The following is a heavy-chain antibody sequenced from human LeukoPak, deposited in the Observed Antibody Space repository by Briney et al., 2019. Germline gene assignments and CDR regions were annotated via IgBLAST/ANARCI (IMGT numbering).Heavy chain of an antibody. D-gene: IGHD6-19*01. J-gene: IGHJ4*02. CDR1: GYTFTSYG. V-gene: IGHV1-18*01. CDR2: ISGYYGNT. CDR3: ARRGPVGGGWGFDY. Sequence: ASMKVSCKASGYTFTSYGNSWVRQAPAPGLELMGWISGYYGNTDSAQNLQGRVTMTRDTSTSTAYMELRSLTSDDTAVYYCARRGPVGGGWGFDYWGQGTLVTVSS.